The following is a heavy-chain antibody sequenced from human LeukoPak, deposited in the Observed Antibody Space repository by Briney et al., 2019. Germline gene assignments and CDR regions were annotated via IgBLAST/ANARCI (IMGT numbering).Heavy chain of an antibody. D-gene: IGHD3-10*01. CDR1: GGSISSSSYY. CDR3: ARHLPITMVRTPTGMDV. V-gene: IGHV4-39*01. CDR2: IYYSGST. J-gene: IGHJ6*02. Sequence: SETLSLTCTVSGGSISSSSYYWGWIRQPPGKGLEWIGSIYYSGSTYYNPSLKSRVTISVDTSKNQFSLKLSSVTAADTAVYYCARHLPITMVRTPTGMDVWGRGTTVTVSS.